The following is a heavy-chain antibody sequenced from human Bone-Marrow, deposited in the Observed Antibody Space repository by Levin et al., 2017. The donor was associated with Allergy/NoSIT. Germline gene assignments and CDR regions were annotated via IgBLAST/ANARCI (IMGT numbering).Heavy chain of an antibody. CDR1: GFSLSTTGVG. CDR3: AAQLSSYTHY. D-gene: IGHD6-13*01. Sequence: SGPTLVKPTQTLTLTCTFSGFSLSTTGVGVGWIRQPPGEALEWLTLIYWDDDKRYIPSLTSRLTITKDASKNQVVLTMTNMNPVDTATYYCAAQLSSYTHYWGQGTLVTVSS. V-gene: IGHV2-5*02. J-gene: IGHJ4*02. CDR2: IYWDDDK.